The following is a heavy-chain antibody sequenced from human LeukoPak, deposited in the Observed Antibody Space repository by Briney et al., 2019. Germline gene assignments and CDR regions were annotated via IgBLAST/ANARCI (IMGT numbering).Heavy chain of an antibody. CDR1: GGSISSYY. CDR2: ISYSGRT. CDR3: ARKTGDLYYFDY. D-gene: IGHD7-27*01. Sequence: PSETLSLTCTVSGGSISSYYWSWIRQPPGRGLEWIGYISYSGRTNYNPSLKSRVTISVDTSKNQFSLRLSSVTAADTAVYYCARKTGDLYYFDYWGQGTLVTVSS. J-gene: IGHJ4*02. V-gene: IGHV4-59*01.